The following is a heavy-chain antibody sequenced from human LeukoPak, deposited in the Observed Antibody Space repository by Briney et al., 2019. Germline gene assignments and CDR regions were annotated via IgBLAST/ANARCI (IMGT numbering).Heavy chain of an antibody. V-gene: IGHV1-8*01. Sequence: ASVKVSCKASGYTFTSYDINWVRQATGQGLEWMGWMNPNSGNTGYAQKFQGRVTMTRNTSIGTAYMELSSLRSEDTAVYYCARAPMVRGVIVNWFDPWGQGTLVTVSS. D-gene: IGHD3-10*01. J-gene: IGHJ5*02. CDR2: MNPNSGNT. CDR1: GYTFTSYD. CDR3: ARAPMVRGVIVNWFDP.